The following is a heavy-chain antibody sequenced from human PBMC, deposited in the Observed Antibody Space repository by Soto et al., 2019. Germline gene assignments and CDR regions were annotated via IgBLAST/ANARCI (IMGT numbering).Heavy chain of an antibody. J-gene: IGHJ6*02. V-gene: IGHV1-18*01. D-gene: IGHD3-16*01. CDR1: GYIFVNYG. CDR3: AMVDNYVTPTPQDV. Sequence: QVQLVQSGDEVRKPGSSVKVSCKASGYIFVNYGIAWVRQAPGQGLEWMGWISPYSGNTQYASKVQGRLTMTTDTYTSTDYMDLGSLTSDDTDVYYYAMVDNYVTPTPQDVWGQGTTVTVSS. CDR2: ISPYSGNT.